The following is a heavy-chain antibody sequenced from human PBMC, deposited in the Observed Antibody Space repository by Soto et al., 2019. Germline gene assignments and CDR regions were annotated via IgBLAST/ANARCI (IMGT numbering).Heavy chain of an antibody. Sequence: SETLSLTCTVSAGSISRGGYYWRWIRQHPGKGLEWIGYIYYSGSTYYNPSLKSRVTISVDTSKNQFSLKLSSVTAADTAVYYCARVGYCSGGSCSYLYYFDYWCQGTLVTVSS. J-gene: IGHJ4*02. CDR1: AGSISRGGYY. D-gene: IGHD2-15*01. CDR2: IYYSGST. CDR3: ARVGYCSGGSCSYLYYFDY. V-gene: IGHV4-31*03.